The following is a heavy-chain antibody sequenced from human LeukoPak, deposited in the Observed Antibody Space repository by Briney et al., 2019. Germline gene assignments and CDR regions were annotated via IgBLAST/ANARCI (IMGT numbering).Heavy chain of an antibody. CDR3: AKDSDIAVAGSDDALDV. V-gene: IGHV3-30-3*01. Sequence: GGSLRLSCAASGFTFSSYAMHWVRQAPGKGLEWVAVISYDGSNNYYADSVKGRFTISRDNSKNTLYLQMNSLRAEDTAVYYCAKDSDIAVAGSDDALDVWGQGTMVTVSS. D-gene: IGHD6-19*01. J-gene: IGHJ3*01. CDR1: GFTFSSYA. CDR2: ISYDGSNN.